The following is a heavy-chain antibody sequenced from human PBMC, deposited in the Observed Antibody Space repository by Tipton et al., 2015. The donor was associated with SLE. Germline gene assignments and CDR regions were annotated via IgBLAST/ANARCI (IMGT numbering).Heavy chain of an antibody. CDR2: ISGRGLNI. V-gene: IGHV3-23*01. Sequence: GSLRLSCAASGFTFRQYALSWVRQAPGKGQESVSAISGRGLNINYADSVKGRFSISRDNSKNTLYLQMNSLRAEDTALYYCATRPGTSHWYYFDYWGQGTLVTVSS. J-gene: IGHJ4*01. CDR1: GFTFRQYA. CDR3: ATRPGTSHWYYFDY. D-gene: IGHD2-2*01.